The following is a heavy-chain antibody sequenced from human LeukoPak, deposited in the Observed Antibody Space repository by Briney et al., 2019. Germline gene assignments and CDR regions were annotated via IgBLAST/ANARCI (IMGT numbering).Heavy chain of an antibody. V-gene: IGHV1-18*01. D-gene: IGHD6-13*01. CDR2: ISAYNGNT. J-gene: IGHJ4*02. Sequence: ASVKDSCKASGYTFTSYGISWVRQAPGQGLEWMGWISAYNGNTNYAQKLQGRVTMTTDTSTSTAYMELRSLRSDDTAVYYCARQYSSSWYRYYFDYWGQGTLVTVSS. CDR3: ARQYSSSWYRYYFDY. CDR1: GYTFTSYG.